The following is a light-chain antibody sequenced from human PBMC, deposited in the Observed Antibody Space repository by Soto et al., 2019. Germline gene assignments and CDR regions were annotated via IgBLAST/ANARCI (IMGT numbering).Light chain of an antibody. V-gene: IGKV3-20*01. Sequence: EIVLTQSPGTLSVSPGERATLSCRASQTISSNNLAWYQQKPGQAPSLLIYGTSSRATGLPDRFSGSGSGKDFTLTISRLEPEDSAIYYCQQYGSWTFGQGTKVQI. J-gene: IGKJ1*01. CDR1: QTISSNN. CDR3: QQYGSWT. CDR2: GTS.